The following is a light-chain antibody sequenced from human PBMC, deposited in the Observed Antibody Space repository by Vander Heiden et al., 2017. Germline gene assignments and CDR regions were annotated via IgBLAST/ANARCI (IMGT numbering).Light chain of an antibody. CDR3: QQDDSTPRA. V-gene: IGKV4-1*01. J-gene: IGKJ3*01. Sequence: TQSPDSLAVSLGERATINCKSSQSVLYSSNNKNYLAWYQQKPGQPPKLLIYWASTRESGVPDRFSGSGSGTDFTLTISSLQAEDVAVYYCQQDDSTPRAFGHGTKVDIK. CDR1: QSVLYSSNNKNY. CDR2: WAS.